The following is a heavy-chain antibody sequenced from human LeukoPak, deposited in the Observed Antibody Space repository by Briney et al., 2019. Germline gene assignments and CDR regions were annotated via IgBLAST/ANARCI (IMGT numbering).Heavy chain of an antibody. J-gene: IGHJ4*02. CDR2: ISSSGSTI. V-gene: IGHV3-11*04. Sequence: PGGSLRLSCAASGFTFSDYYMSWLRQAPGKGLEWVSYISSSGSTIYYADSVKGRFTISRDNAKNSLYLQMNSLRAEDTAVYYCARNWVSDSSGSLDYWGQGTLVTVSS. D-gene: IGHD3-22*01. CDR1: GFTFSDYY. CDR3: ARNWVSDSSGSLDY.